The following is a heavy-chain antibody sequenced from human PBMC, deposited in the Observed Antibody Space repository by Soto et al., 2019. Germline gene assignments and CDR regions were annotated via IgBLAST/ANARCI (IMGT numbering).Heavy chain of an antibody. CDR1: GGSISSYY. J-gene: IGHJ5*02. D-gene: IGHD1-1*01. CDR2: IYYSGST. V-gene: IGHV4-59*01. Sequence: SETLSLTCTVSGGSISSYYWSWIRQPPGKGLEWIGYIYYSGSTNYNPSLKSRVTISVDTSKNQFSLKLSSVTAADTAVYYCARAREHPPNWFDTWGQGTLVTVSS. CDR3: ARAREHPPNWFDT.